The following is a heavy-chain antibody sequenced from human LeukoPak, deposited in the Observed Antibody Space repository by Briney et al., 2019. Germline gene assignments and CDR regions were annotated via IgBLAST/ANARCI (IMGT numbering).Heavy chain of an antibody. CDR2: IIGSGGST. Sequence: PGGSLRRSCAASGFTFISYAMSWVRQAPGKGLEWVSAIIGSGGSTYYADSVKGRFTISRDNSKNTLYLQMNSLRAEDTAEYYCAKHSGSYYTAFDYWGQGTLVTVSS. CDR3: AKHSGSYYTAFDY. D-gene: IGHD1-26*01. J-gene: IGHJ4*02. CDR1: GFTFISYA. V-gene: IGHV3-23*01.